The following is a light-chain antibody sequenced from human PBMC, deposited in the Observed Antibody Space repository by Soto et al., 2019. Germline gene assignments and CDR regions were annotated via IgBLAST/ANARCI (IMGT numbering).Light chain of an antibody. CDR2: DES. CDR3: QHYDNLPYT. CDR1: KDISNY. J-gene: IGKJ2*01. V-gene: IGKV1-33*01. Sequence: DIQMTQSPSSLSASVGDRVTITCQASKDISNYLNWYQQKPGKAPKLLIYDESNLETGVPSRFSGSGSGTDFTFTISSLHPEDIATNYCQHYDNLPYTFCQGTKLEIK.